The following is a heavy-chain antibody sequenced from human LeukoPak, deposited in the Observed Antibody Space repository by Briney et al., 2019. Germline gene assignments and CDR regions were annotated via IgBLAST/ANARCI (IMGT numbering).Heavy chain of an antibody. Sequence: ASVKVSCKASGYTFADYYMHWVRQAPGQGLEWMGRINPNSGGTNYAQKFQGRVTMTRDTSISTAYMELSRLRSDDTAVYYCARGLITMITSDWFDPWGQGTLVTVSS. V-gene: IGHV1-2*06. CDR3: ARGLITMITSDWFDP. CDR2: INPNSGGT. CDR1: GYTFADYY. J-gene: IGHJ5*02. D-gene: IGHD3-22*01.